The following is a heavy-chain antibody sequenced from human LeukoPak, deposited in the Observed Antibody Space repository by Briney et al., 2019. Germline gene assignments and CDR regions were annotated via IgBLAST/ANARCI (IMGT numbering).Heavy chain of an antibody. V-gene: IGHV4-30-2*01. CDR1: GGSISSGGYY. Sequence: SETLSLTCTVSGGSISSGGYYWSWIRQPPGKGLEWIGYIYHSGSTYYNPSLKSRVTISVDTSKNQFSLKLSSVTAADTAVYYCARDLLVPLYGMDVWGQGTTVTVSS. D-gene: IGHD4-23*01. CDR2: IYHSGST. CDR3: ARDLLVPLYGMDV. J-gene: IGHJ6*02.